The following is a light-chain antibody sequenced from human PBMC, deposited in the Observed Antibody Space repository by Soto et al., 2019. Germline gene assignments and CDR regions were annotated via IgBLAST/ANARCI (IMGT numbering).Light chain of an antibody. J-gene: IGKJ1*01. V-gene: IGKV3-20*01. CDR2: GAS. CDR1: QSVSRSY. Sequence: EIVITPSPATLSLSPGERASLSCRASQSVSRSYLGWYQQKPGQAPRLLMYGASIRAAGVPDRFSGSGSGTEFTLTISRLEPEDFTVYYCHHYETFGQGTKVDIK. CDR3: HHYET.